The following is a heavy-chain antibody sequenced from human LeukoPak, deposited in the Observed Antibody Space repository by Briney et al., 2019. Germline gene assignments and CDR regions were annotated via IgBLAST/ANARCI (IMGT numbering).Heavy chain of an antibody. CDR1: GFTFSSYW. V-gene: IGHV3-7*01. J-gene: IGHJ4*02. Sequence: GGSLRLSCAASGFTFSSYWMSWVRQAPGKGLEWVANIKQDGSEKYYVDSVKGRFTISRDNAKNSLYLQMSSLRAEDTAVYYCARDEGQQLVLHFDYWGQGTLVTVSS. CDR3: ARDEGQQLVLHFDY. D-gene: IGHD6-13*01. CDR2: IKQDGSEK.